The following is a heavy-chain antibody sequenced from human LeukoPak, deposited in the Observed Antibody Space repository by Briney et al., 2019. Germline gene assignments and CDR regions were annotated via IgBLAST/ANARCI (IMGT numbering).Heavy chain of an antibody. V-gene: IGHV1-46*01. J-gene: IGHJ6*02. Sequence: GASVKVSCKASGYTFTSYYMHWVRQAPGQGREWMGIINPSGGSTRYAQKFQGRVTMTRDTSTSTVYMELSSLRSEDTAVYYCASYHQRDFGDYYGMDVWGQGTTVTVSS. CDR1: GYTFTSYY. CDR3: ASYHQRDFGDYYGMDV. CDR2: INPSGGST. D-gene: IGHD4-17*01.